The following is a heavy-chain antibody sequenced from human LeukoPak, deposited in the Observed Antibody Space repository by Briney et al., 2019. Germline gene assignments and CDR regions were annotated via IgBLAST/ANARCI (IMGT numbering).Heavy chain of an antibody. D-gene: IGHD3-22*01. Sequence: GGSLRLSCAASGFTFDDYAMHWVRQAPGKELEWVANIKQDGSEKYYVDSVKGRFTISRDNAKNSLYLQMNSLRAEDTAVYYCARRRYYYDSCGYYYFGTWANWYFDLWGRGTLVTVSS. CDR1: GFTFDDYA. CDR2: IKQDGSEK. CDR3: ARRRYYYDSCGYYYFGTWANWYFDL. V-gene: IGHV3-7*01. J-gene: IGHJ2*01.